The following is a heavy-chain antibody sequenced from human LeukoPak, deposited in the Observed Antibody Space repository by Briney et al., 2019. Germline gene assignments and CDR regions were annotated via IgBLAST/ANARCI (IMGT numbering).Heavy chain of an antibody. D-gene: IGHD2-15*01. Sequence: ASVKVSCKASGYTFTSYYMHWVRQAPGQGLEGMGIINPSGGSTSYAQKFQGRVTMTRDMSTSTVYMELSSLRSEDTAVYYCARAGYCSGGSCYSGTYDYWGQGTLVTVSS. V-gene: IGHV1-46*01. CDR1: GYTFTSYY. CDR3: ARAGYCSGGSCYSGTYDY. CDR2: INPSGGST. J-gene: IGHJ4*02.